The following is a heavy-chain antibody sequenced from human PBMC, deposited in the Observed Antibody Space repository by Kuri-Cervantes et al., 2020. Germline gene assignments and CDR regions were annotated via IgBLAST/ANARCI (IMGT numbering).Heavy chain of an antibody. CDR3: ARIHDIQLLDY. Sequence: GESLKISCEASRFTFSSFIITWVRQAPGKGLEWVSSITSSGFEIHYADSVKGRFTISRDNAKNSLYLQMNSLRAEDTAVYYCARIHDIQLLDYWGQGTLVTVSS. D-gene: IGHD2-15*01. CDR1: RFTFSSFI. CDR2: ITSSGFEI. J-gene: IGHJ4*02. V-gene: IGHV3-21*01.